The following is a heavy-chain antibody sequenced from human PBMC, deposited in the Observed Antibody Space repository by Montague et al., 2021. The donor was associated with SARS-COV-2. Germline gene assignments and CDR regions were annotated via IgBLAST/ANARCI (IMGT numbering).Heavy chain of an antibody. D-gene: IGHD3-10*01. V-gene: IGHV3-74*01. CDR2: DNYGSTT. J-gene: IGHJ6*03. CDR3: ARDIAGDASYYMDA. CDR1: GFTLSGSW. Sequence: SLRLSCAASGFTLSGSWMHWVRQAPGKGLVWDSDNYGSTTNYAASVKGRFTISRDNAKNTVYLQMNSLRAEDTAVYYCARDIAGDASYYMDAWGRGTTVTVSS.